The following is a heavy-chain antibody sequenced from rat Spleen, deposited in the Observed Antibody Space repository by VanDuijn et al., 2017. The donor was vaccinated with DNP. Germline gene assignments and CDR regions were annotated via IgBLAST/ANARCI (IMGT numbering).Heavy chain of an antibody. CDR1: GFTFSNYY. V-gene: IGHV5-27*01. J-gene: IGHJ3*01. Sequence: EVQLVESGGGLVQPGRSLKLSCAASGFTFSNYYMAWVRQAPKKGLEWIAFISSDGDKIQYRDSVKGRFIISRDNAKSTLYLQMDSLRSEDTATYYCTNLGMDWFAYWGQGTLVTVSS. D-gene: IGHD4-6*01. CDR2: ISSDGDKI. CDR3: TNLGMDWFAY.